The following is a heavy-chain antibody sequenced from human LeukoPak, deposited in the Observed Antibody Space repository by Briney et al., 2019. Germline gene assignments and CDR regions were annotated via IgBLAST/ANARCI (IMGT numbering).Heavy chain of an antibody. D-gene: IGHD2-15*01. CDR3: ARLGIFDY. V-gene: IGHV4-39*01. CDR2: IYYSGST. CDR1: GGSISSSSYY. Sequence: SETLSLTCTVSGGSISSSSYYWGWIRQPPGKGLEWIGSIYYSGSTYYNPSLKSRVTISVDTSKNQFSLKLSSVTAADTAVYYCARLGIFDYWGQGTMVTVSS. J-gene: IGHJ3*01.